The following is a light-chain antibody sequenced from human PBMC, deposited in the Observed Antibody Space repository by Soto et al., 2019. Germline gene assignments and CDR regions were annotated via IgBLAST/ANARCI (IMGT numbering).Light chain of an antibody. Sequence: EIVLTQSPATLSLSPEERATLSCRASQSVSSYLAWYQQKPGQAPRLLIYEASNMATGIPARFSGSGSGTDFTLTISSLEPEDFAVYYCQQRSNLLTFGGGTKVEIK. J-gene: IGKJ4*01. CDR3: QQRSNLLT. CDR1: QSVSSY. CDR2: EAS. V-gene: IGKV3-11*01.